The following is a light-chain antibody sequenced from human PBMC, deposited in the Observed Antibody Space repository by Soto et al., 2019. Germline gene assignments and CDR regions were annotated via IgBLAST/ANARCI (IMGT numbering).Light chain of an antibody. Sequence: DIQMTQSPSSLSASVGDRVTITCRASQSISSYLNWYQQKPGKAPKLLIYKASTLKSGVPSRFSGSGSGTEFTLTISSLQPDDFATYYCQHYTSYSEAFGQGTKVDI. V-gene: IGKV1-5*03. CDR1: QSISSY. CDR2: KAS. CDR3: QHYTSYSEA. J-gene: IGKJ1*01.